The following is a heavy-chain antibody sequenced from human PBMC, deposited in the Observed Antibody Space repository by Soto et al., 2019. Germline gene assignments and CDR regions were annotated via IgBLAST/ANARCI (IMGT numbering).Heavy chain of an antibody. J-gene: IGHJ4*02. CDR2: INPNSGGT. D-gene: IGHD6-13*01. CDR1: GYTFAGYY. V-gene: IGHV1-2*02. CDR3: ASLGGIAAAEDY. Sequence: ASVKVSCKASGYTFAGYYMHWVRQAPGQGLEWMGCINPNSGGTKYAQKFQGRVTMTRDTSISTAYMELSRLRSDDTAVYYCASLGGIAAAEDYWGQGTLVTVSS.